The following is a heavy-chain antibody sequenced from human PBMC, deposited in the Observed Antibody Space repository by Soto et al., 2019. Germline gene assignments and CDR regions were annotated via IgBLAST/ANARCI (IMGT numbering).Heavy chain of an antibody. J-gene: IGHJ4*02. CDR1: GFTFSSYA. Sequence: GGSLRLSCAASGFTFSSYAMSWVRQAPGKGLEWVSAISGSGGSTYYAVSVKGRFTISRDNSKNTLYLQMNSLRAEDTAEYYCAKETRIYCTNGVCYFDYWGQGTLVTVSS. CDR2: ISGSGGST. V-gene: IGHV3-23*01. D-gene: IGHD2-8*01. CDR3: AKETRIYCTNGVCYFDY.